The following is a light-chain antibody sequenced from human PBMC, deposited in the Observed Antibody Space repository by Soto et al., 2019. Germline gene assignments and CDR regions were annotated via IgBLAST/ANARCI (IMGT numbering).Light chain of an antibody. CDR3: QHYNSYSEA. V-gene: IGKV1-5*01. Sequence: DIQMTQSPSSVSASVEDRVTITCRASQSISSWLAWYQQKPGKAPKLLIYDASTLETGVPSRFSGSGSGTEFTLTISSLQPDDFATYYCQHYNSYSEAFGQGTKVDIK. CDR1: QSISSW. CDR2: DAS. J-gene: IGKJ1*01.